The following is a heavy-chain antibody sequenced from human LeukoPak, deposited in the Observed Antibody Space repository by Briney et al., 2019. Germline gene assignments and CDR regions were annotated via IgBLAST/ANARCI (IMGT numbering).Heavy chain of an antibody. CDR1: GGSISNYY. V-gene: IGHV4-59*01. CDR3: ARVRPGRWLQDY. D-gene: IGHD5-24*01. Sequence: SETLSLTCTVSGGSISNYYWSWIRQPPGKGLEWIGYIYYSGSTNYNPSLKSQVTISVDTSKNQFSLKLSSVTAADTAVYYCARVRPGRWLQDYWGQGTLVTVSS. CDR2: IYYSGST. J-gene: IGHJ4*02.